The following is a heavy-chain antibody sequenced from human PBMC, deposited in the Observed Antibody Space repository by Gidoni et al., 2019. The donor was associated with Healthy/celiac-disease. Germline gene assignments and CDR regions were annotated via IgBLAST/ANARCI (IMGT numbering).Heavy chain of an antibody. CDR2: IIPIFGTA. J-gene: IGHJ4*02. Sequence: QVQLVQSGAEVKKPGSSVKVSCKASGGTFSSYAISWVRQAPGQGLEWIGGIIPIFGTANYAQKFQGRVTITADESTSTAYMELSSLRSEDTAVYYCARAYCSGGSCYSGKFDYWGQGTLVTVSS. D-gene: IGHD2-15*01. CDR3: ARAYCSGGSCYSGKFDY. CDR1: GGTFSSYA. V-gene: IGHV1-69*01.